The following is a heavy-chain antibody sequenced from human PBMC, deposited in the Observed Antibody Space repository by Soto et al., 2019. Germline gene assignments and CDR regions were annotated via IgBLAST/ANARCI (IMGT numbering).Heavy chain of an antibody. CDR2: ISGSGGST. V-gene: IGHV3-23*01. Sequence: GGSLRLSCAASGLTFCSYAMSWVRQAPGKGLEWVSAISGSGGSTYYADSVKGRFTISRDNSKNTLYLQMNGLRAEDTAVYYCAKKPAVVVPAAISYYMDVWGKGTTVTVSS. J-gene: IGHJ6*03. CDR1: GLTFCSYA. D-gene: IGHD2-2*01. CDR3: AKKPAVVVPAAISYYMDV.